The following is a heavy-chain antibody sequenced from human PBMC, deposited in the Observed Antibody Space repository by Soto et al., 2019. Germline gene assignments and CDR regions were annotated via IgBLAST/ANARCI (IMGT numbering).Heavy chain of an antibody. CDR2: ISGSGGST. J-gene: IGHJ5*02. CDR3: AKGRLTTVTTLMFDP. V-gene: IGHV3-23*01. D-gene: IGHD4-17*01. CDR1: RLTVSSYA. Sequence: GWSMRLSRAASRLTVSSYAMSGVRQDPGKGLEWVSAISGSGGSTYYADSVKGRFTISRDNSKNTLYLQMNSLRAEDTAVYYCAKGRLTTVTTLMFDPWGQGTLVTGSS.